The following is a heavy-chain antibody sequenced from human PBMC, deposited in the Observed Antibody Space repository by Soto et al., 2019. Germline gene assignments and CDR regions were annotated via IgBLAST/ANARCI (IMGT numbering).Heavy chain of an antibody. D-gene: IGHD3-9*01. V-gene: IGHV4-59*08. CDR3: ATYDVLTGNDAFNI. CDR2: VYFSGST. J-gene: IGHJ3*02. CDR1: GGSLNSYY. Sequence: SETLSLTCTVSGGSLNSYYWSLIRQPPGRGLEYIGYVYFSGSTHYNPSLQSRVTISIDMSNNRFSLKLNSVTATDTAVYYCATYDVLTGNDAFNIWGQGTMVTVSS.